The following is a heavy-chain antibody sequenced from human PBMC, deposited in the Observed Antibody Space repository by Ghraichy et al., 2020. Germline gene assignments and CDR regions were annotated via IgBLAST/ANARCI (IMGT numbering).Heavy chain of an antibody. CDR3: AKSLPGYDIATTVD. D-gene: IGHD3-22*01. CDR1: GFTFSSNA. CDR2: ISGSGDST. J-gene: IGHJ4*02. V-gene: IGHV3-23*01. Sequence: GGSLRLSCAASGFTFSSNAMSWVRQAPGKGLEWVSGISGSGDSTYNADAVKGRFTISRDNSKNALYLQMNSLRAEDTALYYCAKSLPGYDIATTVDWGQGTLVTVSS.